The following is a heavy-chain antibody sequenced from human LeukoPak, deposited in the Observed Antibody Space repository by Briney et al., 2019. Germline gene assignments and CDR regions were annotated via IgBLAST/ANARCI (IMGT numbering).Heavy chain of an antibody. CDR2: ISYDGSNK. V-gene: IGHV3-30*18. Sequence: GGSLRLSCAASGFTFSSYWMHWVRQAPGKGLEWVAVISYDGSNKYYADSVKGRFTISRDNSKNTLYLQMNSLRAEDTAVYYCAELYYYDSSGYYGTDSLDAFDIWGQGTMVTVSS. D-gene: IGHD3-22*01. J-gene: IGHJ3*02. CDR3: AELYYYDSSGYYGTDSLDAFDI. CDR1: GFTFSSYW.